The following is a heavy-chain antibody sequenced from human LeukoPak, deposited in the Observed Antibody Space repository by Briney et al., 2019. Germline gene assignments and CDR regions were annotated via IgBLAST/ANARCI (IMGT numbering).Heavy chain of an antibody. J-gene: IGHJ4*02. Sequence: PGGSLRLPCAASGFTFSSYAMSWVRQAPGKGLEWVSAISGSGGSTYYADSVKGRFTISRDNSKNTLYLQMNSLRAEDTAVYYCAKDIVVVPAAMGRWGQGTLVTVSS. CDR2: ISGSGGST. V-gene: IGHV3-23*01. D-gene: IGHD2-2*01. CDR3: AKDIVVVPAAMGR. CDR1: GFTFSSYA.